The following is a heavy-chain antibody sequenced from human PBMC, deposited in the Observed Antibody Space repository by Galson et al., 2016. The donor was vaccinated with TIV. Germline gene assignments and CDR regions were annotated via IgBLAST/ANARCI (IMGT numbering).Heavy chain of an antibody. CDR1: GGAFISHG. Sequence: SVKVSCKASGGAFISHGISWVRQAPGQGLEWMGGIIPIFGLANYAQKFQGRVTITADDSTRTAYMELSSLRFDDTAIYYCARAGGSNWNFFDYWGQGTLVTVSS. J-gene: IGHJ4*02. D-gene: IGHD1-7*01. CDR2: IIPIFGLA. CDR3: ARAGGSNWNFFDY. V-gene: IGHV1-69*13.